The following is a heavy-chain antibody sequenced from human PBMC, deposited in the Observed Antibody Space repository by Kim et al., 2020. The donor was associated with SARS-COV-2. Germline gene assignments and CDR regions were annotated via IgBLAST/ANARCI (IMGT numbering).Heavy chain of an antibody. J-gene: IGHJ5*02. Sequence: GGSLRLSCAASGFTFTSYTMSWVRQAPGAGLEWVSRLSDSGERTYYADSVKGRITISRDNSKNTLYLQVSSLRAEDTAVYYCARGNYGQLDLWGQGTLVT. D-gene: IGHD3-10*01. CDR3: ARGNYGQLDL. CDR1: GFTFTSYT. V-gene: IGHV3-23*01. CDR2: LSDSGERT.